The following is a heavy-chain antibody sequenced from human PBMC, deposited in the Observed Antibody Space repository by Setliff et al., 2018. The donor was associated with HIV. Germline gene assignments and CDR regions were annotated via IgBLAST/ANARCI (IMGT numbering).Heavy chain of an antibody. V-gene: IGHV1-69-2*01. CDR3: ARDRVPYSSSPSALDP. CDR2: VDPEDGET. CDR1: GYTFTDYY. Sequence: PGASVKVSCKASGYTFTDYYMHWVQQAPGKGLEWMGRVDPEDGETIYAEKFQGRVTITADTSTDTAYMELSSLSSEDTAIYYCARDRVPYSSSPSALDPWGQGTQVTVSS. J-gene: IGHJ5*02. D-gene: IGHD2-2*01.